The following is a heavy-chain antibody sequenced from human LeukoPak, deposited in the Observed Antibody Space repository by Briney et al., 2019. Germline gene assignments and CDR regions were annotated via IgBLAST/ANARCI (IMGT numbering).Heavy chain of an antibody. CDR2: INPNSGGT. J-gene: IGHJ5*02. V-gene: IGHV1-2*02. CDR1: GYTFTGYY. D-gene: IGHD2-15*01. Sequence: ASVKVSCKASGYTFTGYYMHWVRRAPGQGLEWMGWINPNSGGTNYAQKFQGRVTMTRDTSISTAYMELSRLRSDDTAVYYCARTVVAATPDYNWFDPWGQGTLVTVSS. CDR3: ARTVVAATPDYNWFDP.